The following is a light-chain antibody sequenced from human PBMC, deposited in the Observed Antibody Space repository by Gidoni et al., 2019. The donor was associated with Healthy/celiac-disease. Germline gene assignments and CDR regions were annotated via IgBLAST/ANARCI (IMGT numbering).Light chain of an antibody. J-gene: IGKJ1*01. Sequence: DIQMTQSPSTLSASVGDRVTITCRASQSIRRWFAWYQQEPGQPPKLLIYDVSSLESWVPSWCSGSGCGRAYTPTIISREADDFATYYCQKYNSYSRTFGQGTKVEIK. CDR1: QSIRRW. V-gene: IGKV1-5*01. CDR3: QKYNSYSRT. CDR2: DVS.